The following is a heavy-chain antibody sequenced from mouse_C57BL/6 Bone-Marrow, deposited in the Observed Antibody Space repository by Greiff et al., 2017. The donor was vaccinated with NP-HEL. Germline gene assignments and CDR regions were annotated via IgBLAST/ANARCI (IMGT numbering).Heavy chain of an antibody. J-gene: IGHJ2*01. Sequence: VQLQESGAELVKPGASVKLSCKASGYTFTSYWMHWVKQRPGQGLEWIGMIHPNSGSTNYNEKFKSKATLTVDKSSSTAYMQLSSLTSEDSAVYYCATSYYYGSSYSDYWGQGTTLTVSS. CDR2: IHPNSGST. CDR3: ATSYYYGSSYSDY. D-gene: IGHD1-1*01. CDR1: GYTFTSYW. V-gene: IGHV1-64*01.